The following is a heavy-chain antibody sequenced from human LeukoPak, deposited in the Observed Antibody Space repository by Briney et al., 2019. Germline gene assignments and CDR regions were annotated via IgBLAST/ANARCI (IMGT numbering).Heavy chain of an antibody. D-gene: IGHD6-19*01. CDR2: ISSGGAKT. V-gene: IGHV3-23*01. J-gene: IGHJ4*02. CDR1: GFTFSTYG. CDR3: AKEKYSSGWSDSFAY. Sequence: GGSLRLSCAASGFTFSTYGMTWVREAPGQGLEWVGSISSGGAKTDYANSVQGRFTTSRDNSKNTPYLQMSSLRAEDTTRSCSAKEKYSSGWSDSFAYWGQGTHVTVSS.